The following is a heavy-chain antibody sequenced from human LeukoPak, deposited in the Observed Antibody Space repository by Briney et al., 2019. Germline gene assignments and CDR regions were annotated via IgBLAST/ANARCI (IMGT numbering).Heavy chain of an antibody. CDR3: ARYVIRDMICDY. J-gene: IGHJ4*02. CDR1: GGSISNNIYY. Sequence: PSETLSLTCTVSGGSISNNIYYWGWIRQPPGKGLEWIGSIYYTGSTYYSPSLKSRVTISVDMSKNQFSLKLSSVTAADTAVYYCARYVIRDMICDYWGQGTPVTVSS. D-gene: IGHD3-10*01. CDR2: IYYTGST. V-gene: IGHV4-39*01.